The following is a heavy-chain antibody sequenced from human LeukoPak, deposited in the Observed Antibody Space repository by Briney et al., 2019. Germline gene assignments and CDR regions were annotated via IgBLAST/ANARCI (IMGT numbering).Heavy chain of an antibody. CDR1: GFTFYDYA. D-gene: IGHD6-13*01. Sequence: GGSLRLSCAASGFTFYDYAMHWVRQAPGKGLEWVSGISWNSGSIGYADSVKGRFTISRDNAKNSLYLQMNSLRAEDTALYYCAKDIASSSWVWGQGTLVTVSS. CDR3: AKDIASSSWV. CDR2: ISWNSGSI. V-gene: IGHV3-9*01. J-gene: IGHJ4*02.